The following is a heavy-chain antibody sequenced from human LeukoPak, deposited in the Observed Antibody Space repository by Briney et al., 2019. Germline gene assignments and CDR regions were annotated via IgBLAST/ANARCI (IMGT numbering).Heavy chain of an antibody. D-gene: IGHD3-3*01. Sequence: GGSLRLSCAASGFTFSGSAMHWVRQASGKGLEWVGRIRSKANSYATAYAASVKGRFTISRDDSKNTAYLQMNSLKTEDTAVYYCTRHASYYDFWSGYSMAFDIWGQGTMVTVSS. CDR3: TRHASYYDFWSGYSMAFDI. V-gene: IGHV3-73*01. CDR1: GFTFSGSA. J-gene: IGHJ3*02. CDR2: IRSKANSYAT.